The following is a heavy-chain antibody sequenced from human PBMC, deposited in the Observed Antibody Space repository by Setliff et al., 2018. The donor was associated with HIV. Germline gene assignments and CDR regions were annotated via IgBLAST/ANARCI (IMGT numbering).Heavy chain of an antibody. Sequence: ASVKVSCKASGYTFTSYGISWVRQAPGQGLEWMGWISAYNGNTNYAQKVEGRVTMTTDTSTSTAYMELRSLRSDDTAVYYCASGTRFAARPTLDIWGQGTMVTVS. CDR1: GYTFTSYG. J-gene: IGHJ3*02. D-gene: IGHD6-6*01. CDR2: ISAYNGNT. V-gene: IGHV1-18*01. CDR3: ASGTRFAARPTLDI.